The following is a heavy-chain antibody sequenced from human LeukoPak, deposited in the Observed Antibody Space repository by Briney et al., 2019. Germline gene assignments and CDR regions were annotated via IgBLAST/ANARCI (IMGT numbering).Heavy chain of an antibody. Sequence: PSETLSLTCTVSGGSISSYYWSWIRQPPGKGLEWIGYIYYSGSTNHNPSLKSRVTISVDTSKNQFSLKLSSVTAADTAVYYCARDLVFGVVSYFDYWGQGTLVTVSS. CDR3: ARDLVFGVVSYFDY. CDR1: GGSISSYY. D-gene: IGHD3-3*01. V-gene: IGHV4-59*12. J-gene: IGHJ4*02. CDR2: IYYSGST.